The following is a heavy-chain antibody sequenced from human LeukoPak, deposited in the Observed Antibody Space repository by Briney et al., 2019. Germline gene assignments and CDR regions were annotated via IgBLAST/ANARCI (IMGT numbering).Heavy chain of an antibody. D-gene: IGHD5/OR15-5a*01. Sequence: SETLSLTCTVSGGSISSYYWSWIRQPPGKGLEWIGYIYYSGTTNYNPSLKSRVTISVDTSKNQFSLKLSSVTAADTAVYYCARVVYRNWFDPWGQGTLVTVSS. CDR1: GGSISSYY. CDR2: IYYSGTT. J-gene: IGHJ5*02. CDR3: ARVVYRNWFDP. V-gene: IGHV4-59*01.